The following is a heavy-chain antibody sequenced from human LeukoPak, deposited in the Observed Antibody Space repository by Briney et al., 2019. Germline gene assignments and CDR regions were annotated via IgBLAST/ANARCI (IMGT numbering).Heavy chain of an antibody. CDR3: TRDSERYSYGRYGMDV. CDR1: GFTFSSYA. CDR2: ISGGGDT. J-gene: IGHJ6*02. D-gene: IGHD5-18*01. Sequence: GGSLRLSCAASGFTFSSYAMSWVRQAPGKGLEWVSAISGGGDTYYADPVKGRFTISRGNSKSTLYLQMNSLRAEDTAVYYCTRDSERYSYGRYGMDVWGQGTTVTVSS. V-gene: IGHV3-23*01.